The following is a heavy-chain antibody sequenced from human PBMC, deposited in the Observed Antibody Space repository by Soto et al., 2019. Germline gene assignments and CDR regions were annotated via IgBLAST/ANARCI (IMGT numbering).Heavy chain of an antibody. CDR3: AREWVRGVIITVLYYYGMDV. CDR2: ISSSGSTI. J-gene: IGHJ6*02. V-gene: IGHV3-48*03. CDR1: GFTFSSYE. D-gene: IGHD3-10*01. Sequence: GGSLRLSCAASGFTFSSYEMNWVRQAPGKGLEWVSYISSSGSTIYYADSVKGRFTISRDNAKNSLYLQMNSLRAEDTAVYYCAREWVRGVIITVLYYYGMDVWGQGTTVTVSS.